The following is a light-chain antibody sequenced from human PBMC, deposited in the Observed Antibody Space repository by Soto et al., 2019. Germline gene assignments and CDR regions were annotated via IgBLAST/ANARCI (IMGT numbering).Light chain of an antibody. CDR1: QSVSSN. CDR3: QEYSHWPPRYT. J-gene: IGKJ2*01. Sequence: ETVMTQFPATLSVSPGERVTLSCRASQSVSSNLAWYQQKSGKAPRLLIYAASTRATGVPARFSGSGSGTDFTLTFSGLQSEDFAVYYCQEYSHWPPRYTFGRGTKVDIK. V-gene: IGKV3-15*01. CDR2: AAS.